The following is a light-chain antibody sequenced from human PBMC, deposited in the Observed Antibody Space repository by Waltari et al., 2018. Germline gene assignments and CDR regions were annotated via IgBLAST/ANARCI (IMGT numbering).Light chain of an antibody. J-gene: IGKJ4*01. CDR3: QQYDGSTVT. CDR2: GTS. CDR1: QTISSIS. Sequence: EIVLTQSPGTLSLSPGEGAALSCRASQTISSISLTRYQQKPGQAPSLLIYGTSSRATGIPDRFSGSGSGTDFTLTIRRLDPEDFAVYYCQQYDGSTVTFGGGTKVEVK. V-gene: IGKV3-20*01.